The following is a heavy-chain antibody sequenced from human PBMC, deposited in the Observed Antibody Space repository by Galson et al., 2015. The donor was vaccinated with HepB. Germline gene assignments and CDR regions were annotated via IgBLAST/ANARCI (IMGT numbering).Heavy chain of an antibody. CDR2: ISYDGSNK. D-gene: IGHD4-17*01. CDR3: AKDINDYGDYGDY. Sequence: SLRLSCAASGFTFSSYGMHWVRQAPGKGLEWVAVISYDGSNKYYADSVKGRFTISRDNSKNTLYLQMNSLRAEDTAVYYCAKDINDYGDYGDYWGQGTLVTVSS. CDR1: GFTFSSYG. J-gene: IGHJ4*02. V-gene: IGHV3-30*18.